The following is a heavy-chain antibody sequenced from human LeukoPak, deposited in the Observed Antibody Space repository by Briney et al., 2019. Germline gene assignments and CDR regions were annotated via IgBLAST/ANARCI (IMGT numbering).Heavy chain of an antibody. D-gene: IGHD1-26*01. CDR2: IGTAGDT. J-gene: IGHJ4*02. CDR1: GFTFSSYA. CDR3: AKSYRELRPYFDY. Sequence: PGGSLRLSCAASGFTFSSYAMSWVRQATRKGLEWVSPIGTAGDTYYPGSVKGRFTISRDNSKNTLYLQMNSLRAEDTAVYYCAKSYRELRPYFDYWGQGTLVTVSS. V-gene: IGHV3-13*01.